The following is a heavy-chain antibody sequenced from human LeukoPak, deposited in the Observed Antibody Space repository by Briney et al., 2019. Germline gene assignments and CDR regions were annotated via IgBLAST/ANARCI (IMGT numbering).Heavy chain of an antibody. D-gene: IGHD2-21*01. CDR3: ARDGKYCGGDCPDY. J-gene: IGHJ4*02. V-gene: IGHV4-4*07. Sequence: SETLSLTCTVSGGSISSYYWSWIRQPAGKGLEWIGRIYTSGSTNYNPSLKSRVTMSVDTSKNQFSLKLSSVTAADTAVYYCARDGKYCGGDCPDYWGQGTLVTVSS. CDR1: GGSISSYY. CDR2: IYTSGST.